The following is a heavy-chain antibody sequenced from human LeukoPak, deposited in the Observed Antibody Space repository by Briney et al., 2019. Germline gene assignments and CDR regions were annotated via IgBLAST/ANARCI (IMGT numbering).Heavy chain of an antibody. CDR3: ASKGYSSGWSRDAFDI. CDR1: GDILSSNSAA. J-gene: IGHJ3*02. CDR2: TYYRSKWYN. D-gene: IGHD6-19*01. V-gene: IGHV6-1*01. Sequence: SQTLSLTCALSGDILSSNSAAWNWIRQSPSRGLEWLARTYYRSKWYNDYAISVKSRITINPDTSKNQFSLQLNSVTPEDTAVYYCASKGYSSGWSRDAFDIWGQGTMVTVSS.